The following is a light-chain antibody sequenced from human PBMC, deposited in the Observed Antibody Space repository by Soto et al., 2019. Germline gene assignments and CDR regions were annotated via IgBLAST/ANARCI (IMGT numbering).Light chain of an antibody. J-gene: IGLJ1*01. V-gene: IGLV2-8*01. Sequence: QSALTQGPSASGSPGQSVTISCTGTSSDVGGCNYVAWYQQHQGKAPKLMIYEVSKQPSGIPDRFSGSKSGNPASLTDSGLQAEDEADYYGSSYAGSNNLGVFGTGTKVTVL. CDR1: SSDVGGCNY. CDR2: EVS. CDR3: SSYAGSNNLGV.